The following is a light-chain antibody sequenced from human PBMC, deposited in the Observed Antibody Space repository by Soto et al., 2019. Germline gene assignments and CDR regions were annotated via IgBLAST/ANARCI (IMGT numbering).Light chain of an antibody. Sequence: QSALTQPASVSGSPGQLITVSCTGTTSDVGGYDYVAWYQQHPGKAPKLMIYYVSSRPSGVSNRFSGSKSGNTASLTISGLQAEDEADYYCSSYLGSSTLSVVFGTGTKVTVL. J-gene: IGLJ1*01. CDR1: TSDVGGYDY. CDR3: SSYLGSSTLSVV. CDR2: YVS. V-gene: IGLV2-14*01.